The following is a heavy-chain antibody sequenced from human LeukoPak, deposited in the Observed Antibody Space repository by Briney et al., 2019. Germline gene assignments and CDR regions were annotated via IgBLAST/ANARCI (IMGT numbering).Heavy chain of an antibody. V-gene: IGHV6-1*01. Sequence: SQTLSLTCAISGDSVSSNSVTWNWVRQSPSRGLEWLGRTYYRSAWYNDYAVSVRGRITVNPDTSKNQFSLHLNSVTPEDTAVYYCARRLTQYDCFDPWGQGILVTVSS. D-gene: IGHD2-2*01. J-gene: IGHJ5*02. CDR3: ARRLTQYDCFDP. CDR1: GDSVSSNSVT. CDR2: TYYRSAWYN.